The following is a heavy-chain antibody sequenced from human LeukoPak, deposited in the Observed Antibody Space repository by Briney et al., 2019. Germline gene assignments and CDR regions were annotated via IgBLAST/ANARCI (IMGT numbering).Heavy chain of an antibody. D-gene: IGHD4-17*01. V-gene: IGHV1-8*01. CDR1: GYTFTTFH. CDR2: MSPNSGNT. Sequence: ASVKVSCKASGYTFTTFHINWVRQATGQGLEWMGYMSPNSGNTGYAQKFQGRVTMTRNTSIKTAYMEMSSLTYEDTAVYYCASRLRSGIYGMDVWGQGTTVTVSS. J-gene: IGHJ6*02. CDR3: ASRLRSGIYGMDV.